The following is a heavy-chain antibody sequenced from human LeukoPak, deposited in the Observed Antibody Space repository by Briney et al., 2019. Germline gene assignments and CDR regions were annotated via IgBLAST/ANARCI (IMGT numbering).Heavy chain of an antibody. V-gene: IGHV4-59*01. D-gene: IGHD3-16*01. CDR3: ARERGGSKVSGLYGRDYYYMDV. Sequence: PSETLSLTCTVSARSISSYYWSWIRQPPGHGLEWIGYTYYSGTTNYNPSLKSRVTISVATSKNQFSLRLGSVTAGDTAVYFCARERGGSKVSGLYGRDYYYMDVWGKGTTVTVSS. CDR2: TYYSGTT. CDR1: ARSISSYY. J-gene: IGHJ6*03.